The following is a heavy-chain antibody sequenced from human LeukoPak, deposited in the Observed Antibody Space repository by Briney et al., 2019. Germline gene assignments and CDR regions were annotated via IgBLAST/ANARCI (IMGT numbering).Heavy chain of an antibody. CDR2: IYYSGST. V-gene: IGHV4-39*01. CDR1: GGSISSSSYY. CDR3: VSQSYYNYMDV. Sequence: SETLSLTCSVSGGSISSSSYYWGWIRQPPGKGLEWIGSIYYSGSTYYNPSLKSRVTISVDTSKNQFSLKLSSVTAADTAVYYCVSQSYYNYMDVWGKGTTVTISS. J-gene: IGHJ6*03.